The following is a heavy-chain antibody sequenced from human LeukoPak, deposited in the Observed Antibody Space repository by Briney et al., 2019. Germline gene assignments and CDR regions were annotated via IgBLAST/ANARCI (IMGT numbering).Heavy chain of an antibody. V-gene: IGHV3-53*01. CDR3: ARHDWFDP. CDR1: GFIVSGDY. Sequence: GGSLRLSCAVSGFIVSGDYMSWVRQAPGKGLEWVSTIYSGGSTYYADSVKGRFTISRDNSKNTLYLQMNSLRAEDTAVYYCARHDWFDPWGRGTLVTVSS. CDR2: IYSGGST. J-gene: IGHJ5*02.